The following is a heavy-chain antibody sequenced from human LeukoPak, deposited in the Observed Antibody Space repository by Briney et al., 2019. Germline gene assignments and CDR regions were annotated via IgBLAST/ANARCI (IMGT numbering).Heavy chain of an antibody. Sequence: ASVKVSCKASGYTFTGYYMHWVRQDPGPGREGMGWISPNSGGTNYEQKFQGSVTMTRETSISTAYMELSRLRSDDTAVYYCASVHGDYGGYYYYYMDVWGKGTTVTVSS. CDR1: GYTFTGYY. V-gene: IGHV1-2*02. CDR2: ISPNSGGT. J-gene: IGHJ6*03. D-gene: IGHD4-17*01. CDR3: ASVHGDYGGYYYYYMDV.